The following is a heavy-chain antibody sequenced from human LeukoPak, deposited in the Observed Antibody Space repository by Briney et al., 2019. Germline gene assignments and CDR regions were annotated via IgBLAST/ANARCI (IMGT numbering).Heavy chain of an antibody. CDR1: GYTFTGYY. D-gene: IGHD3-16*01. V-gene: IGHV1-2*02. J-gene: IGHJ5*02. Sequence: GESLKISCKGSGYTFTGYYIHWVRQAPGQGLEWMGWINPNSGGTNYAQNFQDRVTMTRDTSISTVYMELSRLRSDDTAVYYCARGIYDGRGKWFDPWGQGTLVTVSS. CDR3: ARGIYDGRGKWFDP. CDR2: INPNSGGT.